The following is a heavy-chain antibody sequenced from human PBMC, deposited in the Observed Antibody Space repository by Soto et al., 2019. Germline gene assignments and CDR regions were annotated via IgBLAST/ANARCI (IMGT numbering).Heavy chain of an antibody. D-gene: IGHD5-18*01. CDR1: GGSIGSYY. CDR2: IYKTLSGVST. Sequence: SETLSLTCSVSGGSIGSYYWSWIRQPPGEGLEWIGYIYKTLSGVSTNYNPSLESRVSISVDTSKNQFSLSLFSLSPADTAVYYCARDPYGYLFDQWGQGIPVTVSS. J-gene: IGHJ4*02. V-gene: IGHV4-59*01. CDR3: ARDPYGYLFDQ.